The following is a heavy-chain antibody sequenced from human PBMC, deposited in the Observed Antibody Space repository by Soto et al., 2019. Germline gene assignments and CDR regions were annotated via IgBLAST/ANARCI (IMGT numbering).Heavy chain of an antibody. CDR1: GFTFSSYA. D-gene: IGHD4-17*01. CDR2: ISYDGSNK. J-gene: IGHJ6*02. Sequence: QVQLVESGGGVVQPGRSLRLSCAASGFTFSSYAMHWVRQAPGKGLEWVAVISYDGSNKHYADSVKGRFTISRDNSKNTLYLQMNSLRAEDTAVYYCARDDHGDDNYYYYGMDVWGQGTTVTVSS. V-gene: IGHV3-30-3*01. CDR3: ARDDHGDDNYYYYGMDV.